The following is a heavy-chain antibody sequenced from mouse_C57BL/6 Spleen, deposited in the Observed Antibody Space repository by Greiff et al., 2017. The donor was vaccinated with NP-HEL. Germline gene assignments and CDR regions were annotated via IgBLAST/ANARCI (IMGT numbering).Heavy chain of an antibody. Sequence: VQLQQSGAELVRPGASVKLSCKASGYTFTDYYINWVKQRPGQGLEWIARIYPGSGNTYYNEKFKGKATLTAEKSSSTAYMQLSSLTSEDSAVYFCAREAIYDGYYGFAYWGQGTLVTVSA. CDR2: IYPGSGNT. CDR3: AREAIYDGYYGFAY. V-gene: IGHV1-76*01. CDR1: GYTFTDYY. J-gene: IGHJ3*01. D-gene: IGHD2-3*01.